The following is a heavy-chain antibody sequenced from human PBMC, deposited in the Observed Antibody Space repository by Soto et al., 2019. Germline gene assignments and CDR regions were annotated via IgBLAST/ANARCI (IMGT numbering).Heavy chain of an antibody. CDR1: GGSFSGYY. CDR2: INHSGST. J-gene: IGHJ4*02. V-gene: IGHV4-34*01. Sequence: SETLSLTCAVYGGSFSGYYWSWIRQPPGKGLEWIGEINHSGSTNYNPSLKSRVTISVDTSKNQFSLKLSSVTAADTAVYYCARGAPSYSNKRKPFDDWGQGTLVTVSS. D-gene: IGHD4-4*01. CDR3: ARGAPSYSNKRKPFDD.